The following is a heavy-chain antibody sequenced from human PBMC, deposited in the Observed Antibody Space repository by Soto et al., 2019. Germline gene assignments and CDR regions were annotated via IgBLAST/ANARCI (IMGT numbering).Heavy chain of an antibody. CDR1: GFPFSSYW. Sequence: EVQLVESGGDLVQRGWSLRLSCAASGFPFSSYWMHWVRHTPGKGLDWVARISGDGVTTYYADSVTGRFTVSRDNAKNTLSLQISGLRAEATAVYYCAREYYGLLTGYDTDYWGQGTLVSVSS. CDR3: AREYYGLLTGYDTDY. V-gene: IGHV3-74*01. J-gene: IGHJ4*02. D-gene: IGHD3-9*01. CDR2: ISGDGVTT.